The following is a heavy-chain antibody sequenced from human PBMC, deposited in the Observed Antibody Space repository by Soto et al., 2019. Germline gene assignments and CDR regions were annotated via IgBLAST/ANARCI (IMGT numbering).Heavy chain of an antibody. D-gene: IGHD3-22*01. Sequence: EVQPVESGGGLVKPGGSLRLSCAASGFTFSNAWMNWVRQAPGKGLEWVGRIKSKTDGGTTDYAAPVKGRFTISRDDSKNTLYLQMNSLKTEDTAVYYCTSSGYSPFRPTPEYFQHWGQGTLVTVSS. V-gene: IGHV3-15*07. J-gene: IGHJ1*01. CDR3: TSSGYSPFRPTPEYFQH. CDR1: GFTFSNAW. CDR2: IKSKTDGGTT.